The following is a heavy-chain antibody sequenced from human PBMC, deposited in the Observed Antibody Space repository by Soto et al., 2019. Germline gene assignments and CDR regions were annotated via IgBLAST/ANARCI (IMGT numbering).Heavy chain of an antibody. V-gene: IGHV3-48*01. J-gene: IGHJ4*02. CDR2: ISSSSSTI. D-gene: IGHD2-15*01. CDR1: GFTFSSYS. Sequence: VQLVESEGGLVQPGGSLRLSCAASGFTFSSYSMNWVRQAPGKGLEWVSYISSSSSTIYYAESVKGRFTISRGNDQNSLYLQMNSLRAEDTAVYYCARGGGCSGGSCNFDYWGQGTLVTVSS. CDR3: ARGGGCSGGSCNFDY.